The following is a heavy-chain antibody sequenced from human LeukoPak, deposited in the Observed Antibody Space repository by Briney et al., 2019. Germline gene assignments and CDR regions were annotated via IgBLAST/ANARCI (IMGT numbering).Heavy chain of an antibody. CDR2: IGGSGGNT. CDR1: GFTLSSYV. Sequence: GGSVRLFCAASGFTLSSYVMMWVRQTPGKGLEWVSSIGGSGGNTFYADSAKGRFTISRDNSKNTLYLQMNSLRAEDTAVYYCAKVRGYYDSSGYFDYWGQGTLVTVSS. CDR3: AKVRGYYDSSGYFDY. J-gene: IGHJ4*02. V-gene: IGHV3-23*01. D-gene: IGHD3-22*01.